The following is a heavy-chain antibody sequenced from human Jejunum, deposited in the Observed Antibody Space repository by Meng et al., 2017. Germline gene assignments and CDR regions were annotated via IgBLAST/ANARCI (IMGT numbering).Heavy chain of an antibody. J-gene: IGHJ4*02. V-gene: IGHV4-61*08. Sequence: QGQLKRSGPGLVRPSETPSLTCTVAGGSVGRAGYQWGWIRQPPGRGLEWIGYANTNYNPSLKRRVTISLDTSRNLFSLSLTSVTAADTAVYYCARDSMGSLDYWGKGSLVTVSS. CDR1: GGSVGRAGYQ. D-gene: IGHD1-26*01. CDR2: ANT. CDR3: ARDSMGSLDY.